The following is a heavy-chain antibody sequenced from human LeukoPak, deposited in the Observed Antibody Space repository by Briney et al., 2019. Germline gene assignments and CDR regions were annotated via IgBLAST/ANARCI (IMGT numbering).Heavy chain of an antibody. J-gene: IGHJ4*02. CDR1: GFTFSDHY. D-gene: IGHD1-26*01. Sequence: GGSLRLSCAASGFTFSDHYMDWVRQAPGKGLEWVGRTRNKANSYTTEYAASVKGRFTISRDDSKNSLYLQMNSLRAEDTAVYYCAKVGSYAERASFDYWGQGTLVTVSS. V-gene: IGHV3-72*01. CDR2: TRNKANSYTT. CDR3: AKVGSYAERASFDY.